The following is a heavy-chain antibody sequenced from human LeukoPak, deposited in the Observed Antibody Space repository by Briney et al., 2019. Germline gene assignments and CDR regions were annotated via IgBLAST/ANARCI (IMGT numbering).Heavy chain of an antibody. Sequence: GGSLRLSCAASGFTFSSYAMHWVRQAPGKGLEWVAVISYDGSNKYYADSGKGRFTISRDNSKNTLYLQMNSLRAEDTAVYYCASARGYSYGYFDYWGQGTLVTVSS. J-gene: IGHJ4*02. CDR2: ISYDGSNK. CDR1: GFTFSSYA. CDR3: ASARGYSYGYFDY. D-gene: IGHD5-18*01. V-gene: IGHV3-30-3*01.